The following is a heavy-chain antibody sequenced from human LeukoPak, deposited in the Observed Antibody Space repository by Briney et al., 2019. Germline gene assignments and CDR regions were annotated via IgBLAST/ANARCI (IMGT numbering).Heavy chain of an antibody. CDR3: ATASYYDILTGQTDY. J-gene: IGHJ4*02. CDR2: ISYDGSNK. Sequence: GGSLRLSCAASGFTFSSYAMHWVRQAPGKGLEWVAVISYDGSNKYYAGSVKGRFTISRDNSKNTLYLQMNSLRAEDTAVYYCATASYYDILTGQTDYWGQGTLVTVSS. CDR1: GFTFSSYA. D-gene: IGHD3-9*01. V-gene: IGHV3-30-3*01.